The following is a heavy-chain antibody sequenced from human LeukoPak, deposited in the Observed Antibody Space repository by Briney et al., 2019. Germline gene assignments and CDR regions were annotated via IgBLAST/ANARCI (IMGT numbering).Heavy chain of an antibody. Sequence: SGGSLRLSCAASGFTFSSYWMNWVRQAPGKGLEWVANIKQDGTEKYYVDSVKGRFTISRDNSKNTLYLQMNSLRSEDTAVYYCAKDPAMAAIQLWFGTVDYWGQGTLVTVSS. CDR1: GFTFSSYW. CDR3: AKDPAMAAIQLWFGTVDY. CDR2: IKQDGTEK. J-gene: IGHJ4*02. D-gene: IGHD5-18*01. V-gene: IGHV3-7*01.